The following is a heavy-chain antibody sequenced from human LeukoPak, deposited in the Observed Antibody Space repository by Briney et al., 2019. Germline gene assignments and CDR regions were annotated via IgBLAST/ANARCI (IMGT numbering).Heavy chain of an antibody. Sequence: PSETLSLTCTVSGGSISSYYWSWIRQPPGKGLEWIGYIYYSGSTNYNPSLKSRVTISVDTSKNQFSLKLSSVAAADTAVYYCARQDPLEPFIDYWGQGTLVTVSS. V-gene: IGHV4-59*08. J-gene: IGHJ4*02. CDR1: GGSISSYY. D-gene: IGHD1-1*01. CDR3: ARQDPLEPFIDY. CDR2: IYYSGST.